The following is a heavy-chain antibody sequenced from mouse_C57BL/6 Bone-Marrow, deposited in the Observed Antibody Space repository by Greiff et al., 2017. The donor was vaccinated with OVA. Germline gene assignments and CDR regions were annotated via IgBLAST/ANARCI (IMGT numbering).Heavy chain of an antibody. Sequence: EVMLVESGPELVKPGASVKIPCKASGYTFTDYNMDWVKQSHGKSLEWIGDINPNNGGTIYNQKFKGKATLTVDKSSSTAYMELRSLTSEDTAVYYCARELVYGSSSRWAFDVWGTGTTVTVSS. V-gene: IGHV1-18*01. D-gene: IGHD1-1*01. CDR2: INPNNGGT. J-gene: IGHJ1*03. CDR3: ARELVYGSSSRWAFDV. CDR1: GYTFTDYN.